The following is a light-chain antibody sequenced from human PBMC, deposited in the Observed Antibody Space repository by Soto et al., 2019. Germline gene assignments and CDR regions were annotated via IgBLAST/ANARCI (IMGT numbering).Light chain of an antibody. V-gene: IGKV3-15*01. CDR2: GAS. CDR1: QSVSSN. J-gene: IGKJ1*01. CDR3: QHYNNCPPLT. Sequence: EIVMTQSPATLSVSPGERATLSCRASQSVSSNLAWYQQKPGQDARLLIYGASTRATGIPARVIGSGSWTEFTLTISSLQYEDFAVYYCQHYNNCPPLTFGQGTKVEIK.